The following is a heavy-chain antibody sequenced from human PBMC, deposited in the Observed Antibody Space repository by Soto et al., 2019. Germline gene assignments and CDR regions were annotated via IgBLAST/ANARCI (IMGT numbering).Heavy chain of an antibody. CDR2: IYDSGST. CDR1: GSSISSYF. V-gene: IGHV4-59*03. D-gene: IGHD2-2*01. CDR3: VSSRSAIYGDAFDV. J-gene: IGHJ3*01. Sequence: PSETQSLTCSVSGSSISSYFRNWIRQPPGKGLEWIGCIYDSGSTNYNPSLKSRVTILLDTSKNQFSLKLRSVTAADTAVYYCVSSRSAIYGDAFDVWGQGTMVTVSS.